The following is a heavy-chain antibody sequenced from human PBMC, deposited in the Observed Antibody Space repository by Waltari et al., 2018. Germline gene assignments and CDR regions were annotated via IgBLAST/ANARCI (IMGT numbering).Heavy chain of an antibody. V-gene: IGHV1-3*01. J-gene: IGHJ4*02. CDR3: ARADGIAAAGIFDY. Sequence: QVQLVQSGAEVKKPGASVKVSCKASGYTFTSYAMHWVRQAPGQRLEWMGWINAVNGNTKYSQKFQGRVTITRDTSASTAYIELSSLRSGDTAVYYCARADGIAAAGIFDYWGQGSLVSVSS. CDR1: GYTFTSYA. D-gene: IGHD6-13*01. CDR2: INAVNGNT.